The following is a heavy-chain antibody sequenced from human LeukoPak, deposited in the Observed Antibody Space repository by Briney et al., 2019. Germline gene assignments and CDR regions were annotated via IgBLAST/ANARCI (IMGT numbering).Heavy chain of an antibody. CDR1: RFTFGNYW. D-gene: IGHD2-2*01. Sequence: PGGSLRLSCAVSRFTFGNYWMSWVREAPGKGLEWVANIKQDGSEKYYVDSVKGRFTISRDNAKNSLYLQMNSLRAEDRAVYYCARDRCSSTSCFIDYWGQGTLVTVSS. V-gene: IGHV3-7*04. CDR3: ARDRCSSTSCFIDY. CDR2: IKQDGSEK. J-gene: IGHJ4*02.